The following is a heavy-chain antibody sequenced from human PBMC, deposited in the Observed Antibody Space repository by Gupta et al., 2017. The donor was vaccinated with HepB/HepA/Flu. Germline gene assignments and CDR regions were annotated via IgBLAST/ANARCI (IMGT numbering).Heavy chain of an antibody. Sequence: QVQLQQWGAGLLKPSETLSLTCAVYGGSFSGYYWSWIRQPPGKGLGWIGEINHSGSTNYNPSLKSRVTISVDTSKNQFSLKLSSVTAADTAVYYCARRGRWGHSGSYPDAFDIWGQGTMVTVSS. CDR3: ARRGRWGHSGSYPDAFDI. CDR2: INHSGST. D-gene: IGHD1-26*01. CDR1: GGSFSGYY. J-gene: IGHJ3*02. V-gene: IGHV4-34*01.